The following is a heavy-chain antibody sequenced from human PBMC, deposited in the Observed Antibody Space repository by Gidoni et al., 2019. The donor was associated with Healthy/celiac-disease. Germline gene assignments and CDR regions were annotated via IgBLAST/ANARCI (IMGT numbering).Heavy chain of an antibody. J-gene: IGHJ4*02. CDR2: ISGSGGST. CDR3: AKDQRTPSIAVAGPFDY. D-gene: IGHD6-19*01. Sequence: EVQLLESGGGLVQPGGSLRLSCAASGFTFSSYAMSWVRQAPGKGLEWVSAISGSGGSTYYADSVKGRFTISRDNSKNTLYLQMNSLRAEDTAVYYCAKDQRTPSIAVAGPFDYWGQGTLVTVSS. V-gene: IGHV3-23*01. CDR1: GFTFSSYA.